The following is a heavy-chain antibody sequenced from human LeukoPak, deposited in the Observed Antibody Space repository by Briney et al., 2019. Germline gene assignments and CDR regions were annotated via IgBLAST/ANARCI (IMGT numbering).Heavy chain of an antibody. Sequence: PFETLCPTCTVSGGSISSYYWSWIRQPPGKGLEWIGYIYYSGSTNYNPSLERPGTISVDTSKNQFALKLSSVTAADTAVYYCARQRKRWLQLSWFDRCGQRRLVSVSS. D-gene: IGHD5-24*01. CDR2: IYYSGST. J-gene: IGHJ5*01. V-gene: IGHV4-59*08. CDR3: ARQRKRWLQLSWFDR. CDR1: GGSISSYY.